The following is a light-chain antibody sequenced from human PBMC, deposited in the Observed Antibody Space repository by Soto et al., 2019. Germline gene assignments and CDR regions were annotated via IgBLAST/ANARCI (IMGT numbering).Light chain of an antibody. Sequence: EIVLTQSPGTLSLSPGERATLSCRASQNVSSNYLAWYQQIPGQAPRLLMYGAFIRATGIPDRISGSESGTDCKVTISRLVPEDFAVYYCQYYGGYYGSSPRYTFGQGTKRDIK. CDR3: QYYGGYYGSSPRYT. V-gene: IGKV3-20*01. CDR2: GAF. CDR1: QNVSSNY. J-gene: IGKJ2*01.